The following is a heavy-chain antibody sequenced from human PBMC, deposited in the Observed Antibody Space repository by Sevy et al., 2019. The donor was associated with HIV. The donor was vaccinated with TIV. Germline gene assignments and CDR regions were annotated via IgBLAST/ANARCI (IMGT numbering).Heavy chain of an antibody. CDR3: ARDRVGATGLGYFQH. V-gene: IGHV3-48*03. D-gene: IGHD1-26*01. Sequence: GGSLRLSCAASGFTFSNYEMNWVRQAPGKGLEWVSYISSSDSTIYYADSLRGRFIISRDKAKNSLYLQMNSLRAEDTAAYYCARDRVGATGLGYFQHWCQGTLVTVSS. CDR1: GFTFSNYE. J-gene: IGHJ1*01. CDR2: ISSSDSTI.